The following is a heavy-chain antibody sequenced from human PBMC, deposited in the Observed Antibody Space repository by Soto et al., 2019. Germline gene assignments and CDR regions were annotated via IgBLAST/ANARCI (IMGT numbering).Heavy chain of an antibody. J-gene: IGHJ4*02. D-gene: IGHD6-19*01. CDR1: GDSVTSNVW. V-gene: IGHV4-4*02. CDR2: AYHNGLT. Sequence: PSETLSLTCAVSGDSVTSNVWWSWIRQPPGRELEWIGEAYHNGLTDYNPSLKSRVTMSVDTSKNEFSLKLTSLTAADTAIYYCARDAAVPGESDRFDYWGQGILVSVYS. CDR3: ARDAAVPGESDRFDY.